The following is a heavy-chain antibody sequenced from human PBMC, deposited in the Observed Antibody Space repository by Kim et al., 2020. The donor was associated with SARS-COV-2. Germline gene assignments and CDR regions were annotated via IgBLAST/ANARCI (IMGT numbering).Heavy chain of an antibody. J-gene: IGHJ6*02. CDR3: ARGSWELLRYYYYGMDV. Sequence: GSLRLSCAASGFTFSSYSMNWVRQAPGKGLEWVSYISSSSSTIYYADSVKGRFTISRDNAKNSLYLQMNSLRDEDTAVYYCARGSWELLRYYYYGMDVWGQGTTVTVSS. D-gene: IGHD1-26*01. V-gene: IGHV3-48*02. CDR2: ISSSSSTI. CDR1: GFTFSSYS.